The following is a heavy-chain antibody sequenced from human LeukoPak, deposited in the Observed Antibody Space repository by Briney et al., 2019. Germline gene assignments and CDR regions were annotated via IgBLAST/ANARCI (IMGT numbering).Heavy chain of an antibody. J-gene: IGHJ6*03. D-gene: IGHD5-12*01. CDR1: GYTFTSYG. Sequence: ASVKVSCKASGYTFTSYGISWVRQAPGQGLEWMGWISAYNGNTNYAQKLQGGVTMTTDTSTSTAYMELRSLRSDDTAVYYCARVTKVATIIDYYYYMDVWGKGTTVTVSS. CDR2: ISAYNGNT. CDR3: ARVTKVATIIDYYYYMDV. V-gene: IGHV1-18*01.